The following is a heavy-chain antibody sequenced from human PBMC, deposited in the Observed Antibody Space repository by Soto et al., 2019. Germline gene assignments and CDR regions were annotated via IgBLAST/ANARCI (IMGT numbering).Heavy chain of an antibody. CDR2: MNPNSGNT. CDR1: GYTFTSYD. D-gene: IGHD6-6*01. Sequence: QVQLVQSGAEVKKPGASVKVSCKASGYTFTSYDINWVRQATGQGLEWMGWMNPNSGNTEYAQKFQGRVTMTSNTSISTAYMELSSLRSEDTAVYYCVRGPARPTLNWFDPWGQGTLVTVSS. V-gene: IGHV1-8*01. J-gene: IGHJ5*02. CDR3: VRGPARPTLNWFDP.